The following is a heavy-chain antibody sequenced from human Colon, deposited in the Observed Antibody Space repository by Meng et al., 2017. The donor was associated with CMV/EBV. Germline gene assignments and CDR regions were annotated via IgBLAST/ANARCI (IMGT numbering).Heavy chain of an antibody. CDR1: GFPCADPY. CDR3: ARVWRGRWFAP. D-gene: IGHD2-21*01. Sequence: ASGFPCADPYMDWVRRAPGKGLEWVGRIRNKANSYTTEYAASVKGRFTISRDDSKNSVYLQMNSLKTEDTAVYYCARVWRGRWFAPWGQGTLVTVSS. J-gene: IGHJ5*02. CDR2: IRNKANSYTT. V-gene: IGHV3-72*01.